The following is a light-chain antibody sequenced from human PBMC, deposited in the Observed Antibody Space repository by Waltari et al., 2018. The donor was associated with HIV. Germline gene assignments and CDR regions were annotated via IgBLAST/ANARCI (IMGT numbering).Light chain of an antibody. CDR2: GAS. J-gene: IGKJ3*01. CDR3: QQSDNVPVT. Sequence: DIQMTQSPSSLSASVGDRVTITCRASQTINSNLNWYQQIPGKAPKLLIFGASSLQSGVPARFSGSGSGTDFTLTVSSLQPEDFATYFCQQSDNVPVTFGPGTKVEIK. CDR1: QTINSN. V-gene: IGKV1-39*01.